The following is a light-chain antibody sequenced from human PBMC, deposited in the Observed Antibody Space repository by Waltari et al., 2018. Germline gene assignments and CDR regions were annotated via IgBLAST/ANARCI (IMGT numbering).Light chain of an antibody. J-gene: IGKJ2*01. CDR3: QQRSNWPGYT. V-gene: IGKV3-11*01. CDR1: QSVSSY. Sequence: IVLTQSPATLSLSPGERATLSCRASQSVSSYLAWYQQKPGQAPRLLIYDASNRATGIPARFSGSGSGTDFTLTISSLEPEDFAVYYCQQRSNWPGYTFGQGTKLEIK. CDR2: DAS.